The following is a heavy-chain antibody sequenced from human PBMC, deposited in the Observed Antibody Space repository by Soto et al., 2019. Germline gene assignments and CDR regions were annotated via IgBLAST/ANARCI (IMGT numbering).Heavy chain of an antibody. CDR2: INPNSGGT. Sequence: QVQLVQSGAEVKKPGASVKVSCKASGYTFTGYYMHWVRQAPGQGLEWMGWINPNSGGTNYAQKFQGWVTMTRDTSISTAYMELSRLRSDDTAVYYCAREGASAAGPYNWFDPWGQGTLVTVSS. V-gene: IGHV1-2*04. CDR3: AREGASAAGPYNWFDP. D-gene: IGHD6-13*01. J-gene: IGHJ5*02. CDR1: GYTFTGYY.